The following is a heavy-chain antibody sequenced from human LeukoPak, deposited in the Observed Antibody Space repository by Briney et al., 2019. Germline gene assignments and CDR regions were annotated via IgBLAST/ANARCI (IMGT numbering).Heavy chain of an antibody. Sequence: TGGSLRLSCAASGFTVSSNYMSWVRQAPGKGLEWVSVIYSGGSTYHADSVKGRFTISRDNSKNTLYLQMNSLRAEDTAVYYCARVYGYSYGYYYYYMDVWGKGTTVTVSS. CDR3: ARVYGYSYGYYYYYMDV. CDR2: IYSGGST. CDR1: GFTVSSNY. V-gene: IGHV3-53*01. D-gene: IGHD5-18*01. J-gene: IGHJ6*03.